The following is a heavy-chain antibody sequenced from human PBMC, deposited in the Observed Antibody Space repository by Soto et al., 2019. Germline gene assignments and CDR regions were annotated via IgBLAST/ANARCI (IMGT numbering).Heavy chain of an antibody. J-gene: IGHJ1*01. CDR3: ARGGYDSSEPQSAEYFQH. CDR1: GGTFSSYA. Sequence: GASVKVSCKASGGTFSSYAISWVRQAPGQGLEWMGGIIPIFGTANYAQKFQGRVTITADESTSTAYMELSSLRSEDTAVYYCARGGYDSSEPQSAEYFQHWGQGTLVIVSS. CDR2: IIPIFGTA. V-gene: IGHV1-69*13. D-gene: IGHD3-22*01.